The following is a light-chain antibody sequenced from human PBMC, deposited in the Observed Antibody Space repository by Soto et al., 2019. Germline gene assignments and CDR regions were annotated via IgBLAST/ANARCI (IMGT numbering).Light chain of an antibody. CDR1: QSLLHITGETF. CDR2: EVS. V-gene: IGKV2D-29*02. J-gene: IGKJ5*01. Sequence: DVAMTQSPLSLPVTLGQPASISCKASQSLLHITGETFLFWYLQKPGQSPQLLIYEVSTRVSGVPDRFSGSGSGTDFTLEISRVETDDVGIYYCMQSTQLPPTFGQGTRLEIK. CDR3: MQSTQLPPT.